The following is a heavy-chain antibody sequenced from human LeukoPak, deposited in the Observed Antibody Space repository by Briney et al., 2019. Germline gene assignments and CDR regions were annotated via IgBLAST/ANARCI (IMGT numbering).Heavy chain of an antibody. CDR1: GYTLTELS. V-gene: IGHV1-24*01. J-gene: IGHJ4*02. Sequence: ASVKLSWKISGYTLTELSMHWVRHAPGKGLERMGGFDPEDGETIYAQKFQGRVTMTEDTSTDTAYMELSSLRSEDTAVYYCATGVGSGSYDFDYWGQGTLVTVSS. D-gene: IGHD1-26*01. CDR3: ATGVGSGSYDFDY. CDR2: FDPEDGET.